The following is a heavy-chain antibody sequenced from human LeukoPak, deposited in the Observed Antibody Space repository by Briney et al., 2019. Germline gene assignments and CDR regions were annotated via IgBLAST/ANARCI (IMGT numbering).Heavy chain of an antibody. CDR1: GDSVSSNSAA. CDR3: ARVVWFGELSSYFDY. CDR2: TYYRSKWYN. J-gene: IGHJ4*02. V-gene: IGHV6-1*01. D-gene: IGHD3-10*01. Sequence: SQTLSLTFAISGDSVSSNSAAWNWLRQSPSRGLEWLGSTYYRSKWYNAYAVSVKSRITINPDTSKNQFSLQLNSVTPEDTAVYYCARVVWFGELSSYFDYWGQGTLVTVSS.